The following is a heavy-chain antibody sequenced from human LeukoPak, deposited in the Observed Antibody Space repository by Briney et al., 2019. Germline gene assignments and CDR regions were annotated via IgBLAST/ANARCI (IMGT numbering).Heavy chain of an antibody. D-gene: IGHD5-24*01. CDR2: IWSDGGYK. V-gene: IGHV3-33*01. J-gene: IGHJ4*02. CDR3: ARDFSLQLFDY. Sequence: GGSLRLSCAASGFTFSGYGFHWVRQAPGKGLEWVAVIWSDGGYKYYADSVKGRFTISRDDSKNTLYLQMNSLRAEDTAVYYCARDFSLQLFDYWGQGTLVTVFS. CDR1: GFTFSGYG.